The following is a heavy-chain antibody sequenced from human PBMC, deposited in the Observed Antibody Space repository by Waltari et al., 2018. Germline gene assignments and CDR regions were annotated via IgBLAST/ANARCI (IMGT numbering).Heavy chain of an antibody. CDR1: GIAFSRYE. CDR3: ATTAVGGDYIDY. Sequence: PARSLRLSCAASGIAFSRYEMNWVRQAPGKGLEWISYISNTATSIYYADSVKGRFTISRDNAKNSLYRQMDSLRVEDTAIYYCATTAVGGDYIDYWGQGTLFTVSS. V-gene: IGHV3-48*03. CDR2: ISNTATSI. D-gene: IGHD1-26*01. J-gene: IGHJ4*02.